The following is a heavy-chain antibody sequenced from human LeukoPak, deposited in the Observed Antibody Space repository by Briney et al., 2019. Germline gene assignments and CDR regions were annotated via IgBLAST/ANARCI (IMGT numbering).Heavy chain of an antibody. CDR2: IGTSSTTI. CDR3: ARFAAGGSYYYYMDV. J-gene: IGHJ6*03. D-gene: IGHD6-25*01. CDR1: GFTCSSYT. V-gene: IGHV3-48*01. Sequence: GWSLRLSCADSGFTCSSYTMNWFRQPQGKGLEWVSNIGTSSTTIYYADSVKGRFTISRDNAKNSLYLQMNSLRADDTAVYYCARFAAGGSYYYYMDVWGKGTTVTVSS.